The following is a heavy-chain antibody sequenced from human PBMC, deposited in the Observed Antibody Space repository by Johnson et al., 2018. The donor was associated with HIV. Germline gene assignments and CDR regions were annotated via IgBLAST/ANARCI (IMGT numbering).Heavy chain of an antibody. Sequence: MLLVESGGGVVQPGRSLRLSCAASGFTFSIYWMTWVRQAPRKGLEWVANIKQDGSEKYSVDSVKGRFTISRDNAKNSLYLQMNSLRAEDTAVYYCARDSYDISGQQHDAFDIWGQGTKVTVS. V-gene: IGHV3-7*01. J-gene: IGHJ3*02. CDR2: IKQDGSEK. CDR3: ARDSYDISGQQHDAFDI. D-gene: IGHD3-22*01. CDR1: GFTFSIYW.